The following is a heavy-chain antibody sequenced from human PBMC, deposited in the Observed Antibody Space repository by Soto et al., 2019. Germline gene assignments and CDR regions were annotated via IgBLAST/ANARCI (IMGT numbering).Heavy chain of an antibody. V-gene: IGHV1-69*13. CDR3: ARAQFSDILTADDYGMDV. Sequence: SVKVSCKASGGTFSSYAISWVRQAPGQGLEWMGGIIPIFGTANYAQKFQGRVTIIADESTTTVNMEMRGLTYEDTAVYYCARAQFSDILTADDYGMDVWGQGTSVTVSS. CDR1: GGTFSSYA. D-gene: IGHD3-9*01. CDR2: IIPIFGTA. J-gene: IGHJ6*02.